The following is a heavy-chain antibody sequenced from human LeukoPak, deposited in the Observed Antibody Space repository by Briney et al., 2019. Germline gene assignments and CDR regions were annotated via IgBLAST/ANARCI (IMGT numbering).Heavy chain of an antibody. CDR1: GYTFTGYH. CDR2: INPNSGGT. J-gene: IGHJ4*02. Sequence: ASVKVSCKASGYTFTGYHMHWVRQAPGQGLEWMGWINPNSGGTNYAQKFQGRVTMTRDTSISTAYMELSRLRSDDTAVYYCARDWGTYYYDSSGPHYFDYWGQGTLVTVSS. V-gene: IGHV1-2*02. D-gene: IGHD3-22*01. CDR3: ARDWGTYYYDSSGPHYFDY.